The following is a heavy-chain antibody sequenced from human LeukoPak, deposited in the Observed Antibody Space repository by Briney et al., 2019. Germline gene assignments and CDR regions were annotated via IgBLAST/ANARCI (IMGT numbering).Heavy chain of an antibody. CDR3: ARGRIGNGGMFFDS. Sequence: PSETLSLTCTVSGGSIRSYYWSWIRQAPGKGLEWIGFISYSGYTSYSPSLKSRVAISVDPSKSQFSLRLSSMTAADTAIYYCARGRIGNGGMFFDSWAQGTLVTVSS. CDR2: ISYSGYT. D-gene: IGHD4-23*01. J-gene: IGHJ4*02. V-gene: IGHV4-59*01. CDR1: GGSIRSYY.